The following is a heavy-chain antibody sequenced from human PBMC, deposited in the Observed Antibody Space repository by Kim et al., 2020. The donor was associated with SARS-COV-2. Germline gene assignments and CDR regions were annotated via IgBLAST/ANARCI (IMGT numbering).Heavy chain of an antibody. D-gene: IGHD3-10*01. V-gene: IGHV3-23*01. J-gene: IGHJ6*02. Sequence: GGSLRLSCAASGFTFSSYAMSWVRQAPGKGLEWVSAISGSGGSTYYADSVKGRFTISRDNSKNTLYLQMNSLRAEDTAVYYCAKELLLWFGERSGYGMDVWGQGTTVTVSS. CDR3: AKELLLWFGERSGYGMDV. CDR2: ISGSGGST. CDR1: GFTFSSYA.